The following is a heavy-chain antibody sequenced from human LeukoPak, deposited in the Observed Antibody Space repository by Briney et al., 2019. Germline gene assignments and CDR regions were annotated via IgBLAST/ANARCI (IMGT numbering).Heavy chain of an antibody. CDR1: GGSISSSSYY. CDR2: IYYSGST. V-gene: IGHV4-39*01. J-gene: IGHJ3*02. D-gene: IGHD1-20*01. Sequence: SEALSLTCTVSGGSISSSSYYWGWIRQPPGKGLEWIGRIYYSGSTYYNPSLKSRVTISVDTSKNQFSLKLSSVTAADTAVYYCARHRIYNWNAFDIWGQGTMVTVSS. CDR3: ARHRIYNWNAFDI.